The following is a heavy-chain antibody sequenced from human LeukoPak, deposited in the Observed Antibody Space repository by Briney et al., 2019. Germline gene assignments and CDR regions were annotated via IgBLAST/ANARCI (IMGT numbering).Heavy chain of an antibody. D-gene: IGHD2-15*01. CDR2: VYHSGST. V-gene: IGHV4-4*02. CDR3: VRDRGYCDGGSCYSFDF. Sequence: PSGTLSLTCGVSGGSIYTSNWWTWVRQPPGKGLEWIGEVYHSGSTRYSPSLKSRVTILVDKSKNQFFLRLNSVTAADTAVYYCVRDRGYCDGGSCYSFDFWGQGTLVTVSS. CDR1: GGSIYTSNW. J-gene: IGHJ4*02.